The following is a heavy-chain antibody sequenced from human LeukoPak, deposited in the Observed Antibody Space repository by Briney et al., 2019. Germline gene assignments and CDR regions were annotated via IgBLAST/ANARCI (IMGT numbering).Heavy chain of an antibody. CDR3: ARDYYDFWSGEHAFDI. CDR2: IYYSGST. Sequence: SETLSLTCTVSGGSISSYYWSWIRQPPGKGLEWIGYIYYSGSTNYNPSLKSRVTISVDTSKNQFSLKLSSVTAADTAVYYCARDYYDFWSGEHAFDIWGQGTMVTVSS. V-gene: IGHV4-59*01. D-gene: IGHD3-3*01. CDR1: GGSISSYY. J-gene: IGHJ3*02.